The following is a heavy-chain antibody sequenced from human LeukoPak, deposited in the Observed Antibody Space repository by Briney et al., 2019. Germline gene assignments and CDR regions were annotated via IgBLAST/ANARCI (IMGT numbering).Heavy chain of an antibody. Sequence: PGGSLRLSCAASGFTFSSYAMSWVRQAPGKGLEWVSAISGSGGSTYYADSAKGRITISRDNSKNTLYLQMSSLRAEDTAVYYCAKGVRIAVAAPSPELDYWGQGTLVTVSS. D-gene: IGHD6-19*01. CDR2: ISGSGGST. CDR3: AKGVRIAVAAPSPELDY. J-gene: IGHJ4*02. V-gene: IGHV3-23*01. CDR1: GFTFSSYA.